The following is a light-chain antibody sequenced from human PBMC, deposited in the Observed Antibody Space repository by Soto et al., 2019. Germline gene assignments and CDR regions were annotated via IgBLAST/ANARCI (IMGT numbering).Light chain of an antibody. CDR3: HPYSVYWT. J-gene: IGKJ1*01. V-gene: IGKV1-5*02. CDR1: QSVSTR. Sequence: IQMTQYPYSLSASVGDRVTIICRASQSVSTRLAWYQQKPGKAPKVLIYDASSWAGGVPSRFTGSGSGTEFTLTTNSLPPDDFATYYCHPYSVYWTFAQGTKVDIK. CDR2: DAS.